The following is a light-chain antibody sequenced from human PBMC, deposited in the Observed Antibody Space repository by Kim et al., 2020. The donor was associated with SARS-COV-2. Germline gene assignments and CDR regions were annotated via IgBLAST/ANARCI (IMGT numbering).Light chain of an antibody. Sequence: SSELTQDPAVSVALGQTIRITCQGDSLRNYYPSWYQQKPGQAPLLVIYGKNNRPSGIPDRFSGSISVTPASLTITGAQAEDEADYYCNSRDSSANRYAFG. CDR3: NSRDSSANRYA. V-gene: IGLV3-19*01. CDR1: SLRNYY. CDR2: GKN. J-gene: IGLJ1*01.